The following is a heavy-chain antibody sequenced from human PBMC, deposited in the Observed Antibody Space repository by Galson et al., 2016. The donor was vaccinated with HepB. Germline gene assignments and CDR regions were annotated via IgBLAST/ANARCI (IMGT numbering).Heavy chain of an antibody. V-gene: IGHV3-21*01. J-gene: IGHJ4*02. CDR3: AKAPNPGTTLYPLDY. D-gene: IGHD1-7*01. CDR2: ISRTSTYM. Sequence: SLRLSCAASGFTFSSYSMNWVRQAPGRGLEWVSSISRTSTYMYYADSVKGRFTISRDNAKNSHYLQMNSLRVEDTAVYYCAKAPNPGTTLYPLDYWGQGSLVTVSS. CDR1: GFTFSSYS.